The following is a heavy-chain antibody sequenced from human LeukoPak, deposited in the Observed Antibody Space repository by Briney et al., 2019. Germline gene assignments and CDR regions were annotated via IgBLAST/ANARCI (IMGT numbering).Heavy chain of an antibody. J-gene: IGHJ4*02. D-gene: IGHD6-19*01. CDR3: AREKQWLGFDY. CDR2: INSDGINT. V-gene: IGHV3-74*01. Sequence: GGSLRLSCAASGFTFSNYWMHWVRHAPGKGLVWVSRINSDGINTSYADSVKGRFTISRDNAKNTLNLQMNSLRAEDTAVYYCAREKQWLGFDYWGQGTLVTVSS. CDR1: GFTFSNYW.